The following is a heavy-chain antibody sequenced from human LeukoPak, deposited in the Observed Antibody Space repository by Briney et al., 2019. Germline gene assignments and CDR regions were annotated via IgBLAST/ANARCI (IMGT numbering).Heavy chain of an antibody. J-gene: IGHJ6*02. CDR2: IIPIFGTA. Sequence: GASVKVSCKASGGTFSSYAISWVRQAPGQGLEWMGGIIPIFGTANYAQKFQGRVTITADESTSTAYMELSSLRSEDTAVYYCAREEAHYYDSSGTYYYCGMDVWGQGTTVTVSS. CDR1: GGTFSSYA. V-gene: IGHV1-69*13. D-gene: IGHD3-22*01. CDR3: AREEAHYYDSSGTYYYCGMDV.